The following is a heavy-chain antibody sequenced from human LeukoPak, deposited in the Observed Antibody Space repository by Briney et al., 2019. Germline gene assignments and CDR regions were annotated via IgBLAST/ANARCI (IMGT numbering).Heavy chain of an antibody. Sequence: SVKVSCKASGGTFSSYAISWVRQAPGQGLEWMGRIIPILGIANYAQKFQGRVTITADKSTSTAYMELRRLRSEDTAVYYCARTQIHYYDSSGYAFDIWGQETMVTVSS. CDR2: IIPILGIA. CDR3: ARTQIHYYDSSGYAFDI. V-gene: IGHV1-69*04. CDR1: GGTFSSYA. J-gene: IGHJ3*02. D-gene: IGHD3-22*01.